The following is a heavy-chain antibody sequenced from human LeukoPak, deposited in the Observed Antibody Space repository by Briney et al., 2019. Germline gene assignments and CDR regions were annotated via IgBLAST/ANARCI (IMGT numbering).Heavy chain of an antibody. D-gene: IGHD3-22*01. CDR3: ARVARLYYDSSGIPPDWYFDL. J-gene: IGHJ2*01. CDR2: INPSGGST. CDR1: GYTFTSYY. V-gene: IGHV1-46*01. Sequence: GASVKVSCKASGYTFTSYYMHWVRQAPGQGLEWMGIINPSGGSTSYAQKFQGRVTMTRDTSTSTVYMELSSLRSEDTAVYYCARVARLYYDSSGIPPDWYFDLWGRGTLVTVSS.